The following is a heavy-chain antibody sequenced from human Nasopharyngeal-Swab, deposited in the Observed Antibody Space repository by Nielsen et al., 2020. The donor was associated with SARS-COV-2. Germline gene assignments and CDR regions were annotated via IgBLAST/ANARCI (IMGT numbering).Heavy chain of an antibody. CDR1: GYAFTSYD. J-gene: IGHJ6*03. Sequence: ASVKVSCEASGYAFTSYDINWVRQATGQGLEWMGWMNPNSGNTGYAQKFQGRVTMTRNTSISTAYMELSSLRTEDTAVYYCARAGEGVVVPAAMMGGTYYYYYYMDVWGKGTTVTVSS. D-gene: IGHD2-2*01. CDR2: MNPNSGNT. V-gene: IGHV1-8*01. CDR3: ARAGEGVVVPAAMMGGTYYYYYYMDV.